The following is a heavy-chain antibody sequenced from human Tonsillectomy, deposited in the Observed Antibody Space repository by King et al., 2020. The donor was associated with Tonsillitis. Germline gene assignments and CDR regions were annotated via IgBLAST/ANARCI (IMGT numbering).Heavy chain of an antibody. V-gene: IGHV4-34*01. Sequence: VQLQQWGAGLLKPSETLSLTCAVYGGSFSGYYWSWIRQPPGKGLEWIGEINHSGSTNYNPSLKSRVTVSVDTSENQFSLKLSSVTAADTAVYYCARNRITMVRGVNRSYWYFDLWGRGTLVTVSS. J-gene: IGHJ2*01. D-gene: IGHD3-10*01. CDR1: GGSFSGYY. CDR2: INHSGST. CDR3: ARNRITMVRGVNRSYWYFDL.